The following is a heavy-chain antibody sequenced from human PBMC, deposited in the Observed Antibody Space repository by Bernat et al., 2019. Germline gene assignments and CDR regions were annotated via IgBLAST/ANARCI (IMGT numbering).Heavy chain of an antibody. J-gene: IGHJ5*01. D-gene: IGHD3-3*01. CDR3: AREISTFSDS. V-gene: IGHV3-66*01. Sequence: EVQLVESGGGLVQPGGSLRLSCAASGFTVSTSYMSWVRQAPGKGLEWVSVIYSSGSQYSADSVKGRFTISSDNSKNPVYLPLNSLRVEGTAVSFCAREISTFSDSWCLGTLVTVS. CDR1: GFTVSTSY. CDR2: IYSSGSQ.